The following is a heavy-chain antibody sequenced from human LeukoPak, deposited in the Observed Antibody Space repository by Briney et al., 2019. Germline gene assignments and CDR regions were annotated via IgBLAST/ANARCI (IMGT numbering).Heavy chain of an antibody. CDR1: GFTFSSHG. Sequence: PGWSLRLSCAASGFTFSSHGMSWVRQAPGKGLEWVSGIVGGAGGTYYADSVKGRFTISRDNSKNTLYLQMNSLRAEDTAVYYCAHGSMYQLDYWGQGTLVTVSS. CDR2: IVGGAGGT. V-gene: IGHV3-23*01. CDR3: AHGSMYQLDY. J-gene: IGHJ4*02. D-gene: IGHD2-2*01.